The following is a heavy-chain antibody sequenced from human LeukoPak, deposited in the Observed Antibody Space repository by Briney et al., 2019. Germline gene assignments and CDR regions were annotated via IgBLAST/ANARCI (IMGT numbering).Heavy chain of an antibody. CDR3: ARDPPMATDFALDV. CDR2: IYTTGRT. Sequence: GGSLRLSCAASGFTVSSNYMSWVRQAPGKGLECVSFIYTTGRTYYADSVKGRFTISRDDSKNTVFLQMNSLRAEDTAVYYCARDPPMATDFALDVWGQGTTVTVSS. CDR1: GFTVSSNY. V-gene: IGHV3-66*01. J-gene: IGHJ6*02. D-gene: IGHD5-24*01.